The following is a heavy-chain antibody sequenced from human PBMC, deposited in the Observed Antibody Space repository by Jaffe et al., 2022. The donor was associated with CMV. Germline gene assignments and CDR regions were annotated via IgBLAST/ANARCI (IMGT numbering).Heavy chain of an antibody. V-gene: IGHV4-4*02. CDR3: ARHYYYDSSGWPRFQGEMGFDY. CDR2: IYHSGST. D-gene: IGHD3-22*01. CDR1: GGSISSSNW. J-gene: IGHJ4*02. Sequence: QVQLQESGPGLVKPSGTLSLTCAVSGGSISSSNWWSWVRQPPGKGLEWIGEIYHSGSTNYNPSLKSRVTISVDKSKNQFSLKLSSVTAADTAVYYCARHYYYDSSGWPRFQGEMGFDYWGQGTLVTVSS.